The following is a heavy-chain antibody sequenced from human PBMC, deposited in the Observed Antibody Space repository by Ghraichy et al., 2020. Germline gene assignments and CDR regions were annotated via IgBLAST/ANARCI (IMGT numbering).Heavy chain of an antibody. CDR2: ISGSGGST. CDR1: GFTFSSYA. V-gene: IGHV3-23*01. J-gene: IGHJ2*01. Sequence: GGSLRLSCAASGFTFSSYAMSWVRQAPGKGLEWVSVISGSGGSTYYADSVKGRFTISRDNSKNTLYLQMNSLRAEDTAVYYCAKSGDSSGYYYLSPDWYFDLWSRGTLVTVSS. D-gene: IGHD3-22*01. CDR3: AKSGDSSGYYYLSPDWYFDL.